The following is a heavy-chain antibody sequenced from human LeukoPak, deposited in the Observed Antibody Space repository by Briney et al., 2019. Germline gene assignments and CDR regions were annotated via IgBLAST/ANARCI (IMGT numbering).Heavy chain of an antibody. CDR2: IKSRTDSGTT. Sequence: GGSLRLSCAASGFAFSNAWMGWVRQATGKGLEWVGRIKSRTDSGTTDYAAPVKGRFTISRDDSKNTLYLQMNSLKTEDTAVYYCTKPDLLWFGEDVWGQGTTVTVSS. V-gene: IGHV3-15*01. J-gene: IGHJ6*02. D-gene: IGHD3-10*01. CDR1: GFAFSNAW. CDR3: TKPDLLWFGEDV.